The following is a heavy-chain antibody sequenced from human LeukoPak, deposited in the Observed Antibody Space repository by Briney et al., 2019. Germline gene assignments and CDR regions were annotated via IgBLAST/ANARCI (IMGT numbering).Heavy chain of an antibody. J-gene: IGHJ3*02. Sequence: PGGSLRLSCAASGFTFSNAWMSWVRQAPGKGLEWVGRIKSKTDGGTTDHAAPVKGRFTISRDDSKNTLYLQMNSLKTEDTAVYYCTTDTTTAADAFDIWGQGTMVTVSS. CDR3: TTDTTTAADAFDI. CDR1: GFTFSNAW. V-gene: IGHV3-15*01. CDR2: IKSKTDGGTT. D-gene: IGHD1-1*01.